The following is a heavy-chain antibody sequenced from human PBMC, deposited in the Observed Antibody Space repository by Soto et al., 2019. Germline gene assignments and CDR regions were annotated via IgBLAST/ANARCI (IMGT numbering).Heavy chain of an antibody. CDR3: ARDRDSHYYDSSGSVDY. CDR1: GFTFSSYS. CDR2: ISSSSSYI. D-gene: IGHD3-22*01. Sequence: EVQLVESGGGLVKPGGSLRLSCAASGFTFSSYSMNWVRQAPGKGLEWVSSISSSSSYIYYADSVKGRFTISRDNAKNSLYLQMNSLRAEDTAVYYCARDRDSHYYDSSGSVDYWGQGTLVTVSS. V-gene: IGHV3-21*01. J-gene: IGHJ4*02.